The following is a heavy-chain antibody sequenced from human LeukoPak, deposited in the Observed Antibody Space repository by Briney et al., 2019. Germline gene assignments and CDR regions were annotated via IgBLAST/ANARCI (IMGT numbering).Heavy chain of an antibody. CDR1: GGSISSYY. J-gene: IGHJ4*02. D-gene: IGHD3-22*01. CDR2: IYYSGST. CDR3: ARRAKWLAPMVDY. V-gene: IGHV4-39*01. Sequence: SETLSLTCPVSGGSISSYYWSWIRQPPGKGLEWIGSIYYSGSTYYNPSLKSRVTISVDTSKNQFSLKLSSVTAADTAVYYCARRAKWLAPMVDYWGQGTLVTVSS.